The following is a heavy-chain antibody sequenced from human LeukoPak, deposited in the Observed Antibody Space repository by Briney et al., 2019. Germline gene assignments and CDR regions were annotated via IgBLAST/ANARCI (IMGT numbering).Heavy chain of an antibody. V-gene: IGHV1-2*02. CDR1: GYTFTGYY. CDR2: INPNSGGT. Sequence: GASVKVSCKASGYTFTGYYMHWARQAPGQGLEWMGWINPNSGGTNYAQKFQGRVTMTRDTSISTAYMELSRLRSDDTAVYYCARGAPMYSSGWIYYFDYWGQGTLVTLSS. J-gene: IGHJ4*02. D-gene: IGHD6-19*01. CDR3: ARGAPMYSSGWIYYFDY.